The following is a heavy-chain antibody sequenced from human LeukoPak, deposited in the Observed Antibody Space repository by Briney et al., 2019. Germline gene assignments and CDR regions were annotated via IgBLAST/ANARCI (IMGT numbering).Heavy chain of an antibody. J-gene: IGHJ4*02. CDR3: ARIVVVTTTSVYFDY. D-gene: IGHD2-21*02. CDR2: IYYSGSN. Sequence: SATLSLSCTVSGGSISSGGKYWSWIRQHPGKGLVWMVNIYYSGSNYYNPSLKSRVTISVDTSKNQFSLKLSSVTAADTAVYYCARIVVVTTTSVYFDYWGQGTLVTVSS. V-gene: IGHV4-31*03. CDR1: GGSISSGGKY.